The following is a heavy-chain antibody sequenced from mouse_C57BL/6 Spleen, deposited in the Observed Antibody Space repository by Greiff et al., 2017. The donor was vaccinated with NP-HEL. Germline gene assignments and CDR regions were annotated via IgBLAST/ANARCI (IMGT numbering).Heavy chain of an antibody. Sequence: QVQLQQPGAELVRPGSSVKLSCKASGYTFTSYWMHWVKQRPIQGLEWIGNIDPSDSETHYNQKFKDKATLTVDKSSSTAYMQLSSLTSEDSAVYYCARRGELGYDYDVRYFDVWGTGTTVTVSS. D-gene: IGHD2-4*01. V-gene: IGHV1-52*01. J-gene: IGHJ1*03. CDR2: IDPSDSET. CDR1: GYTFTSYW. CDR3: ARRGELGYDYDVRYFDV.